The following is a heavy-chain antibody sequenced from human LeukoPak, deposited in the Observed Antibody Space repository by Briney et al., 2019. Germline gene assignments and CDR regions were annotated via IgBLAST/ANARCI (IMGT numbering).Heavy chain of an antibody. CDR1: GGSISSYY. V-gene: IGHV4-59*01. Sequence: SETLSITCTVSGGSISSYYWSWIRQPPGKGLEWIGYIYYSGSTNYNPSLKSRVTISVDTSKNQFSLKLSSVTAADTAVYYCARARGAVAIDYWGQGTLVTVSS. D-gene: IGHD6-19*01. CDR2: IYYSGST. J-gene: IGHJ4*02. CDR3: ARARGAVAIDY.